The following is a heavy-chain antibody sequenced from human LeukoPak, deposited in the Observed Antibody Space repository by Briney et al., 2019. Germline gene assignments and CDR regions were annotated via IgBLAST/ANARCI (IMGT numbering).Heavy chain of an antibody. Sequence: SVKVSCKASGGTFNSYAISWVRQAPGQGLEWMGGIIPIFGTANYAQKFQGRVTITADESTSTAYMELSSLRSEDTAVYYCARGRRYCSSTSCPMDVWGKGTTVTISS. CDR1: GGTFNSYA. CDR2: IIPIFGTA. V-gene: IGHV1-69*13. D-gene: IGHD2-2*01. CDR3: ARGRRYCSSTSCPMDV. J-gene: IGHJ6*04.